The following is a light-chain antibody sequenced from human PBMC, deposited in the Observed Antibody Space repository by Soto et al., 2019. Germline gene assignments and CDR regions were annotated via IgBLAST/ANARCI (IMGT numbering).Light chain of an antibody. Sequence: IQLTRSPSSLSASVGDRVTITCRASQGISSYLVWYQQKPGKAPKLLIYAASTLQSGVPSRFSGSGSGTDFTLTISSLQPEDFATYYCQHLNGYPQTFGGGTKVEIK. CDR1: QGISSY. V-gene: IGKV1-9*01. J-gene: IGKJ4*01. CDR2: AAS. CDR3: QHLNGYPQT.